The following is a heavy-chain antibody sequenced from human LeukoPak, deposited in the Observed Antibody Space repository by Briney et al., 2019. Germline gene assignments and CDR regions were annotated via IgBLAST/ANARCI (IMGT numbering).Heavy chain of an antibody. CDR2: INHSGST. D-gene: IGHD2-8*01. CDR3: ARGPSGVAFI. J-gene: IGHJ3*02. Sequence: SETLSLTCAVYGGSFSGYYWSWIRQPPGKGLEWIGEINHSGSTNYNPSLKSRVTISVDTSKNQFSLKLSSATAADTAVYYCARGPSGVAFIWGQGTMVTVSS. CDR1: GGSFSGYY. V-gene: IGHV4-34*01.